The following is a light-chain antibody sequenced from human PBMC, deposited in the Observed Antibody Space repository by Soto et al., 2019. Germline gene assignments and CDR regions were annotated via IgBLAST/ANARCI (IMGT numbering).Light chain of an antibody. V-gene: IGKV3-20*01. CDR3: QQYDNSPLT. J-gene: IGKJ1*01. Sequence: EIVLTQSPGTLSLSPGEGATLSCRASQSLSRNYLAWYQHKPGQAPRLLIYTASNRATGVPPRFSGSGSGTDFTLTISRLEPEDVALYYCQQYDNSPLTFGQGTKVEI. CDR2: TAS. CDR1: QSLSRNY.